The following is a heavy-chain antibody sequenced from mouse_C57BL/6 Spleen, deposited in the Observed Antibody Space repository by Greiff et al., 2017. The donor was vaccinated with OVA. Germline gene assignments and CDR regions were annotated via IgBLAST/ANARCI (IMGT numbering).Heavy chain of an antibody. Sequence: VQLQESGAELVKPGASVKLSCKASGYTFTEYTIHWVKQRSGQGLEWIGWFYPGSGSIKYNEKFKDKATLTADKSSSTVYMELSRLTSEDSAVYFCARHLSYDGYYFFYAMDYWGQGTSVTVSS. CDR1: GYTFTEYT. CDR2: FYPGSGSI. J-gene: IGHJ4*01. D-gene: IGHD2-3*01. CDR3: ARHLSYDGYYFFYAMDY. V-gene: IGHV1-62-2*01.